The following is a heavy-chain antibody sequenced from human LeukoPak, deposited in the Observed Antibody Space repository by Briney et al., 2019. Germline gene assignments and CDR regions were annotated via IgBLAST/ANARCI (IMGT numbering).Heavy chain of an antibody. CDR3: ARVSITGYYYYMDV. D-gene: IGHD5-24*01. Sequence: PGGSLRLSCAASGFTFSSYWMGWVRQAPGKGLEWVANIKQDGSEKYYVDSVKGRFTISRDNAKNSLYLQMNSLRAEDTAVYYCARVSITGYYYYMDVWGKGTTVTVSS. CDR1: GFTFSSYW. J-gene: IGHJ6*03. CDR2: IKQDGSEK. V-gene: IGHV3-7*01.